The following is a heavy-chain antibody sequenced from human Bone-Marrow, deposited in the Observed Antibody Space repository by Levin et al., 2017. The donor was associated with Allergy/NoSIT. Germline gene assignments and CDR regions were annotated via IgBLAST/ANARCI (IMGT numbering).Heavy chain of an antibody. CDR1: GGTFSTHV. D-gene: IGHD3-3*01. CDR2: ITPIFGTA. CDR3: ASSSDLESTFDY. V-gene: IGHV1-69*13. Sequence: GASVKVSCKTSGGTFSTHVISWVRQAPGQGLEWMGGITPIFGTANYAQKFQGRVTITADESASTVYMELSSLRFGDTAVYYCASSSDLESTFDYWGQGTLVTVSS. J-gene: IGHJ4*02.